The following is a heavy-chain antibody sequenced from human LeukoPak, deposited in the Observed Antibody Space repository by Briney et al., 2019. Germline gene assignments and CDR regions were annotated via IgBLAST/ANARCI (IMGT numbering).Heavy chain of an antibody. CDR2: ISGSGGST. J-gene: IGHJ1*01. CDR1: GFTFSSYW. Sequence: PGGSLRLSCAASGFTFSSYWMHWVRQAPGKGLEWVSAISGSGGSTYYADSVKGRFTISRDNSKNTLYLQMNSLRAEDTAVYYCAKDQYSSGWAEYFQHWGQGTLVTVSS. D-gene: IGHD6-19*01. V-gene: IGHV3-23*01. CDR3: AKDQYSSGWAEYFQH.